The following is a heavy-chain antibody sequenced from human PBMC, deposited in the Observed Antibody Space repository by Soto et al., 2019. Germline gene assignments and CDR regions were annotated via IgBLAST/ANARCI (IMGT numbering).Heavy chain of an antibody. V-gene: IGHV3-33*01. D-gene: IGHD3-9*01. CDR2: IWYDGSNK. J-gene: IGHJ6*04. CDR1: GFTFSSYG. CDR3: AREQRYFDLDV. Sequence: QVQLVESGGGVVQPGRSLRLSCAASGFTFSSYGMHWVRQAPGKGLEWVAVIWYDGSNKYYADSVKGRFTISRDNSKNTLYLQMNSLRAEDTAVYYCAREQRYFDLDVCGKGTTVTVSS.